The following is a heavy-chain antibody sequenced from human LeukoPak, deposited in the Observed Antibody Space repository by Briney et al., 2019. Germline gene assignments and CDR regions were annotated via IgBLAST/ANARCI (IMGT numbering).Heavy chain of an antibody. CDR3: AQEANDYYGSGSRYYFDY. V-gene: IGHV4-61*02. D-gene: IGHD3-10*01. J-gene: IGHJ4*02. CDR2: IYTSGST. Sequence: SETLSLTCTVSGGSISSGSYYWSWIRQPAGKGLEWIGRIYTSGSTNYNPSLRSRVTISVDTSKNQFSLKLSSVTAADTAVYYCAQEANDYYGSGSRYYFDYWGQGTLVTVSS. CDR1: GGSISSGSYY.